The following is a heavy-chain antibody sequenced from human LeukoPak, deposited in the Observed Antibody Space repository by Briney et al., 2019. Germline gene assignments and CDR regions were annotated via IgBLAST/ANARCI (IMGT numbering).Heavy chain of an antibody. Sequence: SETLSLTCTVSGGSISSYYWSWIRQPPGKGLEWIGYIYYSGSTNYNPSLKSRVTISVDTSKNQFSLKLSSVTAADTAVYYCAREWTGGYSYGGADALDIWGQGTMVTVSS. D-gene: IGHD5-18*01. J-gene: IGHJ3*02. CDR1: GGSISSYY. CDR2: IYYSGST. CDR3: AREWTGGYSYGGADALDI. V-gene: IGHV4-59*01.